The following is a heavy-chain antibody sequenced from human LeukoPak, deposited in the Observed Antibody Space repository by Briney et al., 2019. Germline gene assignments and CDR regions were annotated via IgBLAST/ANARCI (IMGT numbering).Heavy chain of an antibody. CDR3: ARGRQLEY. J-gene: IGHJ4*02. Sequence: TSETLSLTCAVSGGSISSGGYYWSWIRQPPGKGLEWIGEINHSGSTNYNPSLKSRVTISVDTSKNQFSLKLSSVTAADTAVYYCARGRQLEYWGQGTLVTVSS. D-gene: IGHD3-3*01. V-gene: IGHV4-34*01. CDR1: GGSISSGGYY. CDR2: INHSGST.